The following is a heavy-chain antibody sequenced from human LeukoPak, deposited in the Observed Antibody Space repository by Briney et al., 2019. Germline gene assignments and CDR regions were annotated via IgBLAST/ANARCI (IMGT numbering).Heavy chain of an antibody. J-gene: IGHJ3*02. CDR2: IYPGDSDT. Sequence: GESLKISCKGSGYSFTSYWIGWVRQMPGKGLEWMGIIYPGDSDTRYSPSFQGQVTISADKSISTAYLQRSSLKASDTAMYYCARQANDYGGNSGAFDIWGQGTMVTVSS. V-gene: IGHV5-51*01. CDR3: ARQANDYGGNSGAFDI. D-gene: IGHD4-23*01. CDR1: GYSFTSYW.